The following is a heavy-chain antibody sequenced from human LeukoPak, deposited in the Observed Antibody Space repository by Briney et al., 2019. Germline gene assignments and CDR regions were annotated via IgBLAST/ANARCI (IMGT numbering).Heavy chain of an antibody. CDR2: ISAYNGNR. J-gene: IGHJ6*02. CDR3: ARDSPVDYDFWSGYPNLYYGMDV. D-gene: IGHD3-3*01. Sequence: ASVKVSCKASGYTFTSYGISWVRQAPGQGLEWMGWISAYNGNRNYAQKLQGRVTMTTDTSTSTAYMELRSLRSDDTAVYYCARDSPVDYDFWSGYPNLYYGMDVWGQGTTVTVSS. CDR1: GYTFTSYG. V-gene: IGHV1-18*01.